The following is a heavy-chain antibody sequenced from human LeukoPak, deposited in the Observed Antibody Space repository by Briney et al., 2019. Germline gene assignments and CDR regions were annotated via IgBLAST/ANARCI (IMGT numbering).Heavy chain of an antibody. Sequence: GGSLRLSCAASGFTFSDYYMSWIRQAPGKGLEWVSYISSSGSTIYYADSVKGRFTISRDNAKNSLYLQMNSLRAEDTAVYYCARDFWGGYCSGGSCYSAGGDDYFDYWGQGTLVTVSS. CDR1: GFTFSDYY. D-gene: IGHD2-15*01. CDR3: ARDFWGGYCSGGSCYSAGGDDYFDY. CDR2: ISSSGSTI. J-gene: IGHJ4*02. V-gene: IGHV3-11*01.